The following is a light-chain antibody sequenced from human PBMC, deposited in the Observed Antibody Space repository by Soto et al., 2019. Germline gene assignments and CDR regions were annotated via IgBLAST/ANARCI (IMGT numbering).Light chain of an antibody. Sequence: QSALTQPASVSGSPGQSITISCTGTSSDVGGYNFVSWYQQHPGKAPKLMIYEVTNRPAAVSNRFSGSKSGNTASLTISGLQAEDEAHYYCSSYTTSNTLVFGTGTKVTVL. CDR1: SSDVGGYNF. CDR2: EVT. CDR3: SSYTTSNTLV. V-gene: IGLV2-14*01. J-gene: IGLJ1*01.